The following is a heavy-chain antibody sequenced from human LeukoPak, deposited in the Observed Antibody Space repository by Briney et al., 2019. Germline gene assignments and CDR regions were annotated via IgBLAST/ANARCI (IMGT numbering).Heavy chain of an antibody. CDR1: GGSISSSSYY. D-gene: IGHD6-19*01. Sequence: SETLSLTCTVSGGSISSSSYYWSWIRQPAGKGLEWIGRIYTSGSTNYNPSLKSRVTISVDTSKNQFSLKLSSVTAADAAVYYCARSYSSGWFDYWGQGTLVTVSS. CDR2: IYTSGST. V-gene: IGHV4-61*02. CDR3: ARSYSSGWFDY. J-gene: IGHJ4*02.